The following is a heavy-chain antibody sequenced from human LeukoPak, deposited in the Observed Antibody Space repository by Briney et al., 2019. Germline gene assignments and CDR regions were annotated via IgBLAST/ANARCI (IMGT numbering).Heavy chain of an antibody. CDR2: ISGSGGST. CDR3: AKSGYSSSSDDVDY. D-gene: IGHD6-13*01. J-gene: IGHJ4*02. Sequence: GGSLRLSCAASGFTFDDYAMHWVRQAPGKGLEWVSAISGSGGSTYYADSVKGRFTISRDNSKNTLYLQMNSLRAEDTAVYYCAKSGYSSSSDDVDYWGQGTLVTVSS. CDR1: GFTFDDYA. V-gene: IGHV3-23*01.